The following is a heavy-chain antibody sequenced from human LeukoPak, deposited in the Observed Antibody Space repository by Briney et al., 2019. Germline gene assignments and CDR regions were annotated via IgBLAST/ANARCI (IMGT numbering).Heavy chain of an antibody. CDR3: ARGTVATINFSYYYMDV. Sequence: SVQVSCKASGGTFRNYTTSWVGQAPGQGLEWMGGIIPIFGTANYSQKFQGRVTITADESTSTAYMELSSLRSEDTAVYYCARGTVATINFSYYYMDVWGKGTTVTVSS. D-gene: IGHD5-12*01. CDR1: GGTFRNYT. V-gene: IGHV1-69*01. CDR2: IIPIFGTA. J-gene: IGHJ6*03.